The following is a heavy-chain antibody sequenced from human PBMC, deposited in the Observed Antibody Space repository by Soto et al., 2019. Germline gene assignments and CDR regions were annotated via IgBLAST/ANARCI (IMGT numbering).Heavy chain of an antibody. CDR1: GYTFTSYG. CDR3: ARDSDRLGYCSSTSCPYDY. CDR2: ISAYNGNT. V-gene: IGHV1-18*04. J-gene: IGHJ4*02. D-gene: IGHD2-2*01. Sequence: GASVKVSCKASGYTFTSYGISWVRQAPGQGLEWMGWISAYNGNTNYAQKLQGRVTMTTDTSTSTAYMELRSLRSDDTAVYYCARDSDRLGYCSSTSCPYDYWGQGTLVTVSS.